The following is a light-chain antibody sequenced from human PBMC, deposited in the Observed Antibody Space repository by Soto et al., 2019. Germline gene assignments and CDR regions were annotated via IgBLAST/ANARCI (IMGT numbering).Light chain of an antibody. Sequence: QSVLTQPPSVSGAPGQRGTISCTGSSSNIGAGYDVHWYHQLPGTAPKLLIFGNTNRPSGVPDRFSGSKSGTSASLAITGLQAEDEADYYCHSYDSTLSASIFGGGTKVTVL. V-gene: IGLV1-40*01. CDR3: HSYDSTLSASI. J-gene: IGLJ2*01. CDR1: SSNIGAGYD. CDR2: GNT.